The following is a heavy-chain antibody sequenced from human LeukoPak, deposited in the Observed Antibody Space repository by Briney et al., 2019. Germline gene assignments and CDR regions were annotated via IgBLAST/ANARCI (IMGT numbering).Heavy chain of an antibody. CDR3: ASMVGAGHVGWFDP. CDR2: IKQDGSEK. CDR1: GFTFSNYW. D-gene: IGHD1-26*01. Sequence: PGGSLRLSCAASGFTFSNYWMSWVRQAPGMGLEGVANIKQDGSEKYYVDSVKGRFTISRDNAKNSLYLQMNSLRAEDTAVYYCASMVGAGHVGWFDPWGQGTLVTVSS. V-gene: IGHV3-7*01. J-gene: IGHJ5*02.